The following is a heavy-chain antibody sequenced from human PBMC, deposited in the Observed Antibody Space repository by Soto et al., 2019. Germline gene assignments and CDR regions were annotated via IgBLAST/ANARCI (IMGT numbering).Heavy chain of an antibody. D-gene: IGHD3-10*01. CDR2: IIPIFGTA. V-gene: IGHV1-69*12. CDR3: ARESVRGVSDGPFSPQTIVGYYYYGMDV. CDR1: GGTFSSYA. J-gene: IGHJ6*02. Sequence: QVQLVQSGAEVKKPGSSVKVSCKASGGTFSSYAISWVRQAPGQGLEWMGGIIPIFGTANYAQKFQGRVTITADESTSTAYMELSSLRSEDTAVYYCARESVRGVSDGPFSPQTIVGYYYYGMDVWGQGTTVTVSS.